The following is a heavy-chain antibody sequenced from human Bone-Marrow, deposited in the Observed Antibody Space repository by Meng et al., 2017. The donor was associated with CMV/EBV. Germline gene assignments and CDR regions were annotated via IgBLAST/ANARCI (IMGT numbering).Heavy chain of an antibody. Sequence: GESLKISCAASGFAFSIYSMNWVRQAPGKGLEWVASISSSSSNIYYADSVKGRFTISRDNAKNSLYLQMNSLRAEDTAVYYCARDPTIDYGDYISSWYFDLWGRGTLVTVSS. V-gene: IGHV3-21*01. D-gene: IGHD4-17*01. CDR2: ISSSSSNI. CDR3: ARDPTIDYGDYISSWYFDL. CDR1: GFAFSIYS. J-gene: IGHJ2*01.